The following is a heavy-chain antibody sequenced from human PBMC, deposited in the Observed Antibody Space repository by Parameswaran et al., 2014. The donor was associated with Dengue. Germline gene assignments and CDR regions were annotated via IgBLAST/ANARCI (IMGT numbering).Heavy chain of an antibody. V-gene: IGHV5-51*01. Sequence: VRQMPGKGLEWMGIIYPGDSDTRYSPSFQGQVTISADKSISTAYLQWSSLKASDTAMYYCARQDYGASGFDLWGRGTLVTVSS. D-gene: IGHD4-17*01. J-gene: IGHJ2*01. CDR3: ARQDYGASGFDL. CDR2: IYPGDSDT.